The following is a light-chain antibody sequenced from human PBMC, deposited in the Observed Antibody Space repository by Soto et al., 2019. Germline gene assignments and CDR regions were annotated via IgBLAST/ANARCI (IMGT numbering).Light chain of an antibody. CDR3: AAWGDSLSGWV. Sequence: QSVLTQPPSASGTPGQRVTISCSGSRSNIGSNYVSWHQQLPGTAPKLLIYRNSQRPSGVPDRFSGSKSGTSASLAISGLRSEDEADYYCAAWGDSLSGWVFGGGTKVTVL. CDR2: RNS. V-gene: IGLV1-47*01. CDR1: RSNIGSNY. J-gene: IGLJ3*02.